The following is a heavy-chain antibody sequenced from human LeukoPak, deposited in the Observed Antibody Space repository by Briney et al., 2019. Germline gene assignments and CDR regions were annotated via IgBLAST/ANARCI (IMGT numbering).Heavy chain of an antibody. D-gene: IGHD2/OR15-2a*01. CDR2: IIPIFGTA. Sequence: SVKVSCKASRNTFSTYDINWVRQAPGQGLEWMGGIIPIFGTANYAQKFQGRVTITADESTSTAYMELSSLRSEDTAVYYCARDRVVRIGPGAFDIWGQGTMVTVSS. V-gene: IGHV1-69*13. CDR1: RNTFSTYD. J-gene: IGHJ3*02. CDR3: ARDRVVRIGPGAFDI.